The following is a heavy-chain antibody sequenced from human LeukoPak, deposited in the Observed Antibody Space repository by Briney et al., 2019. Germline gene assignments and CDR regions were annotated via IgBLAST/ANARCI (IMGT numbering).Heavy chain of an antibody. Sequence: WGSLRLSGAASGFTFSSYGMHWVRQAPGKGLEWVAFIRYDGSNKYYADSVKGRFTISRDNSKNTLYLQMNSLRAEDTAVYYCARVLHKRNYDSTTYYGYWGQGTLVTVSS. J-gene: IGHJ4*02. D-gene: IGHD3-22*01. CDR1: GFTFSSYG. CDR3: ARVLHKRNYDSTTYYGY. V-gene: IGHV3-30*02. CDR2: IRYDGSNK.